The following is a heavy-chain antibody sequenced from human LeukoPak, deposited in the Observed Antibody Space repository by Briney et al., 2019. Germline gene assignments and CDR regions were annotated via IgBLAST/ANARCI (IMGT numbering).Heavy chain of an antibody. Sequence: ASVKVSCKASGYTFTSYYMHWVRQAPGQGLEWMGIINPSGGSTSYAQKFQGRVTMTRDMSTSTVYMELSSLRSEDTAVYYCARADCGGDCYWGTYYYYMDVWGKGTTVTVSS. D-gene: IGHD2-21*02. V-gene: IGHV1-46*01. CDR1: GYTFTSYY. CDR3: ARADCGGDCYWGTYYYYMDV. CDR2: INPSGGST. J-gene: IGHJ6*03.